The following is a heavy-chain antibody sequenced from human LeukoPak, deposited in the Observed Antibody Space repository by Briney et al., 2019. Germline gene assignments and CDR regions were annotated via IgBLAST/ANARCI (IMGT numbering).Heavy chain of an antibody. V-gene: IGHV4-39*01. CDR2: IYYSGST. CDR3: ATHGGGDFYYFDY. D-gene: IGHD2-21*02. Sequence: SETLSLTCTVSGGSISGSSYYWGWIRQPPGKGLEWIGSIYYSGSTYYNPSLKSRVTISVDTSKNQFSLKLSSVTAADTAVYYCATHGGGDFYYFDYWGQGTLVTVSS. J-gene: IGHJ4*02. CDR1: GGSISGSSYY.